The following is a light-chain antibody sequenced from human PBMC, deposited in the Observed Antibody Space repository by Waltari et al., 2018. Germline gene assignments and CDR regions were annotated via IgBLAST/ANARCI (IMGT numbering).Light chain of an antibody. J-gene: IGKJ1*01. CDR1: ENVNNY. Sequence: DIQMTQYPSSLSASVGDRVTLTCRASENVNNYLNWYQQKPGKAPKLLIYKASTLQSGVPSRFSGSGSGTDYTFTISSLQSEDVATYYCQHNYGTPWTFGQGTKVEIK. V-gene: IGKV1-39*01. CDR3: QHNYGTPWT. CDR2: KAS.